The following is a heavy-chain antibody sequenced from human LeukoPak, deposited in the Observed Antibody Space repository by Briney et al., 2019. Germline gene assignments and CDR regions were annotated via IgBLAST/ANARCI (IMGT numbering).Heavy chain of an antibody. V-gene: IGHV4-59*01. CDR3: ARESTGVAAANNWFDS. J-gene: IGHJ5*01. D-gene: IGHD2-2*01. Sequence: SETLSLTCTVSGGSISSYYWSWIRQPPGKGLEWIGYIYYSGSTNYNPSLKSRVTISVDTSKNQFSLKLSSVTAADTAVYYCARESTGVAAANNWFDSWGQGTLVTVSS. CDR1: GGSISSYY. CDR2: IYYSGST.